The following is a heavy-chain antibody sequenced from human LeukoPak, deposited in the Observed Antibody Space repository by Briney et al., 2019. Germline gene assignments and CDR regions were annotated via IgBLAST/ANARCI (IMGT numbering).Heavy chain of an antibody. CDR1: GVSISSSSYY. V-gene: IGHV4-61*01. CDR2: IYYSGST. D-gene: IGHD3-16*02. CDR3: ARDKMITFGGVIAHDAFDI. J-gene: IGHJ3*02. Sequence: SETLSLTCTVSGVSISSSSYYWSWIRQPPGKGLEWIGYIYYSGSTNYNPSLKSRVTISVDTSKNQFSLKLSSVTAADTAVYYCARDKMITFGGVIAHDAFDIWGQGTMVTVSS.